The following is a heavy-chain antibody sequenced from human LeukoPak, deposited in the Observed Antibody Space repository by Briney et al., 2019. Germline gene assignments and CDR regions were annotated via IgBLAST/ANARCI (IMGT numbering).Heavy chain of an antibody. J-gene: IGHJ4*02. CDR1: GGSFSGYY. CDR3: ARHYGP. Sequence: SETLSLTCAVYGGSFSGYYWSWVRQPPGKGLEWIGSIYYSGSTYYNPSLKSRVTISVDTSKNQFSLKLNSVTATDTAVYYCARHYGPWGQGTLVTVSS. D-gene: IGHD3-16*01. V-gene: IGHV4-34*01. CDR2: IYYSGST.